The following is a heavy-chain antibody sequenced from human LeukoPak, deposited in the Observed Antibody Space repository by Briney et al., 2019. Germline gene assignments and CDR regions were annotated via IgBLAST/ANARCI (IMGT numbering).Heavy chain of an antibody. Sequence: GGSLRLSCGASGFTFGDYAMSWVRQAPGKGLEWVGFIRSKAYGGTTEYAASVKGRFTISRDDSKSIAYLQMNSLKAEDTAVYYCGMGYSYGPFDYWGQGTLVTVSS. CDR2: IRSKAYGGTT. D-gene: IGHD5-18*01. CDR3: GMGYSYGPFDY. V-gene: IGHV3-49*04. J-gene: IGHJ4*02. CDR1: GFTFGDYA.